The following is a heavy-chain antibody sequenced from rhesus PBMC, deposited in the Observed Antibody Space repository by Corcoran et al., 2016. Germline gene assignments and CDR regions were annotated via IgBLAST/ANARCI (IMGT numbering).Heavy chain of an antibody. CDR3: ARSAHSSGWYFGY. D-gene: IGHD6-31*01. J-gene: IGHJ4*01. CDR1: GGSISGYFY. Sequence: QVKLQQWGEGLVKPSETLSLTCAVYGGSISGYFYWSWIRQAPGKGLEWIGNIDGNSASTNYNPSLKNRVTISKDTSKNQFSLKLSSVTAADTAVYFCARSAHSSGWYFGYWGQGVLVTVSS. CDR2: IDGNSAST. V-gene: IGHV4-73*01.